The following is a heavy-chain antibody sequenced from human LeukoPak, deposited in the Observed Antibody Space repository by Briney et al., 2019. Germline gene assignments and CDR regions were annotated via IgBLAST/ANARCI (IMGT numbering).Heavy chain of an antibody. V-gene: IGHV1-69*13. Sequence: GASVKVSCKASGGTFSSYAISWVRQAPGQGLEWMGGIIPIFGTANYAQKFQGRVTITADESTSTAYMELSSLRSEDTAVYYCARGYCSGSSCYHAVDYWGQGALVTVSS. CDR1: GGTFSSYA. J-gene: IGHJ4*02. CDR2: IIPIFGTA. D-gene: IGHD2-15*01. CDR3: ARGYCSGSSCYHAVDY.